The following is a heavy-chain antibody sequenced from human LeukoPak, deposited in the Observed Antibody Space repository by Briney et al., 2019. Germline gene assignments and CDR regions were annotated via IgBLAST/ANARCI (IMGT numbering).Heavy chain of an antibody. D-gene: IGHD2-2*01. Sequence: SETLSLTCTVSGGSISSSSYYWGWIRQPPGKGLEWIGSIYYSGSTYYNPSLKSRVTISVDTSKNQFSLKLSSVTAADTAVYYCARDGCSSTSCYPYYYYYMDVWGKGTTVTVSS. CDR2: IYYSGST. CDR3: ARDGCSSTSCYPYYYYYMDV. V-gene: IGHV4-39*07. J-gene: IGHJ6*03. CDR1: GGSISSSSYY.